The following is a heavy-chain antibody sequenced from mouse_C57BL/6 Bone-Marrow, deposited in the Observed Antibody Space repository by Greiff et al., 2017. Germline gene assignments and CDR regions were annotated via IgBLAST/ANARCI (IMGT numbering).Heavy chain of an antibody. CDR2: ISSGGSYT. J-gene: IGHJ2*01. D-gene: IGHD1-1*01. CDR1: GFTFSSYG. CDR3: ATTVVATNDY. V-gene: IGHV5-6*01. Sequence: EVQLVESGGDLVKPGGSLKLSCAASGFTFSSYGMSWVRQTPDKRLEWVATISSGGSYTYYPDSVKGRFTISRDNAKNTLYLQMSSLKSEDTAMYSCATTVVATNDYWDRGTTLTVTS.